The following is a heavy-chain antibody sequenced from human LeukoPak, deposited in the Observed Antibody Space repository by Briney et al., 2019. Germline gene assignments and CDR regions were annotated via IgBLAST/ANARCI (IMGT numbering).Heavy chain of an antibody. CDR2: IHDSGST. J-gene: IGHJ6*02. Sequence: PSELLSLTCTVSGGSISSSFWSWIRQPPGKGLEWIGYIHDSGSTNYNPSLKSRVTISVDTSKNQFSLKLSSVTAADTAVYWCARHMNGGSNPMDVWGQGTTVTVCS. V-gene: IGHV4-59*08. CDR3: ARHMNGGSNPMDV. D-gene: IGHD1-26*01. CDR1: GGSISSSF.